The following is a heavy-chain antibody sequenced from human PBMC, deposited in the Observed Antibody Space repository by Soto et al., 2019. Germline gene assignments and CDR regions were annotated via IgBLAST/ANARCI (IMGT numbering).Heavy chain of an antibody. J-gene: IGHJ4*02. CDR1: GFMFRSYA. V-gene: IGHV3-48*01. CDR2: ISSTDAI. CDR3: ARDDRYAFDY. D-gene: IGHD2-8*01. Sequence: GGSLRLSCAASGFMFRSYALNWVRQAPGKGLEWLSYISSTDAIYYADSVKGRFTISRDNAKNLLFLQMNSLRVEDTAVYYCARDDRYAFDYWGPGTLVTISS.